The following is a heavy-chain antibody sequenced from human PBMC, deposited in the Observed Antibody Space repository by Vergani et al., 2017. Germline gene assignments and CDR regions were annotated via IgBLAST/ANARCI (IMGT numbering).Heavy chain of an antibody. Sequence: QVQLRESGPGLMKPSQTLSLTCTVSNGSISGGTYYWSWIRQHPGKGLEWLGNIFHSGSAYYNPSLKSRVSISIDTSKNLFSLKLSSVTAADTSMYYCARYSPITGEFDVWGQGTLVIVSS. CDR3: ARYSPITGEFDV. CDR2: IFHSGSA. CDR1: NGSISGGTYY. J-gene: IGHJ4*02. D-gene: IGHD7-27*01. V-gene: IGHV4-31*03.